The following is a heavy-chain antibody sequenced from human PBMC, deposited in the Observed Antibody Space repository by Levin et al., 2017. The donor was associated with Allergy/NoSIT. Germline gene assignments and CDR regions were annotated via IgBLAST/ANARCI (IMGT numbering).Heavy chain of an antibody. CDR3: ARRHCSSTNCYGGYFDY. V-gene: IGHV5-51*01. CDR2: VYPGDSDT. CDR1: GYSFTNYW. Sequence: MAGGSLRLSCKGSGYSFTNYWIGWVRQMPGKGLEWMGIVYPGDSDTRYSPSFQGQVTISADKSISTAYLQWSSLKASDTAMYYCARRHCSSTNCYGGYFDYWGQGTLVTVSS. J-gene: IGHJ4*02. D-gene: IGHD2-2*01.